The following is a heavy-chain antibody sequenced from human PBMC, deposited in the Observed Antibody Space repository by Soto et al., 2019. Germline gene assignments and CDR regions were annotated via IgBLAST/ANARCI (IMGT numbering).Heavy chain of an antibody. Sequence: QVQLVQSGAEVKKPGSSVKVSCKASGDTFTTNSLNWVRQAPGQGLEWMGGIIPVVGTTKYAQKYQDRVTIIGDKSTNTAYMELVSLRSDDTAFYYCARGLLYATTDFDYWGQGTPVTVSS. CDR3: ARGLLYATTDFDY. V-gene: IGHV1-69*06. CDR1: GDTFTTNS. D-gene: IGHD2-8*01. J-gene: IGHJ4*02. CDR2: IIPVVGTT.